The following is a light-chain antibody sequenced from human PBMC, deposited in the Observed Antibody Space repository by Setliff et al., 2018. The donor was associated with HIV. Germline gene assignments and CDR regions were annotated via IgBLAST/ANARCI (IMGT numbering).Light chain of an antibody. V-gene: IGLV2-11*01. CDR1: SNDVGAYDY. CDR2: DVS. Sequence: QSVLTQPRSVSGSRGQSVILSCTGASNDVGAYDYVSWYQQHPGKTPKLIIYDVSKRPSGVPARFSGFKSGNTASLTIFGLQPEDEADYYCCSYAGSKTFDVFGTGTKV. CDR3: CSYAGSKTFDV. J-gene: IGLJ1*01.